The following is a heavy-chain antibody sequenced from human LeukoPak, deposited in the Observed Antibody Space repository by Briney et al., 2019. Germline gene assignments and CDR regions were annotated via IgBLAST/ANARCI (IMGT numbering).Heavy chain of an antibody. CDR2: IIPIFGTA. Sequence: SVTVSCKASGGTFSSYAISWVRQAPEQGLEWMGGIIPIFGTANYAQKFQGRVTITAGESKSTAYMELSSLRSEDTAVYYCARAGVPYYYGSGSYYSPDYYYYYGMDVWGQGTTVTVSS. CDR3: ARAGVPYYYGSGSYYSPDYYYYYGMDV. V-gene: IGHV1-69*13. D-gene: IGHD3-10*01. CDR1: GGTFSSYA. J-gene: IGHJ6*02.